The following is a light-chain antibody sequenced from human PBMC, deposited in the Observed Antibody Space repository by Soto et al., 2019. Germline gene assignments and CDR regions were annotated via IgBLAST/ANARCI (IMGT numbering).Light chain of an antibody. CDR2: GAS. V-gene: IGKV3-15*01. CDR3: QRYNNWPWT. CDR1: QSVSSD. Sequence: EKVMTQSPATLSVSPGERATLSCRASQSVSSDLAWYQQKPGQAPRLLIYGASTRATGIPARFSGSGSGTEFTLIISSLQSEDFAVYYCQRYNNWPWTFGQGTKVDIK. J-gene: IGKJ1*01.